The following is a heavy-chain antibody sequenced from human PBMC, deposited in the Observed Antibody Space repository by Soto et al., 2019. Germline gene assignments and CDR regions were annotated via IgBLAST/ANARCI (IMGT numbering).Heavy chain of an antibody. CDR3: MRGNTGYGNFDY. J-gene: IGHJ4*02. CDR2: IYRDGTT. CDR1: GFSRNNYW. Sequence: PRWSLRLSCAVSGFSRNNYWMHWFRQRPGKGLVWVARIYRDGTTSYADSVKGRFTISRDNAKNTVSLQMNSLKDEDTAVYYCMRGNTGYGNFDYWGQGTLVTVSS. V-gene: IGHV3-74*01. D-gene: IGHD5-12*01.